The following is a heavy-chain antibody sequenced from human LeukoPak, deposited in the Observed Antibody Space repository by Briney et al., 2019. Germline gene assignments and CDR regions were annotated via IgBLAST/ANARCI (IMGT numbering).Heavy chain of an antibody. D-gene: IGHD2-15*01. CDR2: IYYSGYT. Sequence: SETLSLTCTVSGGSISSYYWSWIRQPPGKGLKWIGNIYYSGYTTYSPSLRSRVTISVDTSKNQFSLKLSSVAAADTAVYYCARVICSGGSCRFDYWGQGTLVTVSS. V-gene: IGHV4-59*01. J-gene: IGHJ4*02. CDR1: GGSISSYY. CDR3: ARVICSGGSCRFDY.